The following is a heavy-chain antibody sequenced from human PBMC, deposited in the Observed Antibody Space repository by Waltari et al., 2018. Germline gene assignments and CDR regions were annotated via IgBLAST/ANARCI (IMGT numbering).Heavy chain of an antibody. Sequence: EVQLVQSGAEVKKPGDSLKISCKASGYIFADYWIGWVRQMPGKGLAWMGIIYPSDSETRYNPALQGQVTVSADKSISTAYLQWTTLKASDTAMYYCARHRGEVPAPPRWARTYYGMDVWGQGTTVTVSS. CDR1: GYIFADYW. CDR2: IYPSDSET. V-gene: IGHV5-51*01. CDR3: ARHRGEVPAPPRWARTYYGMDV. D-gene: IGHD2-2*01. J-gene: IGHJ6*02.